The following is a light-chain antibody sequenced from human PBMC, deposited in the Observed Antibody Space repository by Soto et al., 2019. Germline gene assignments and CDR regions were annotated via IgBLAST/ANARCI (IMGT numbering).Light chain of an antibody. V-gene: IGLV1-40*01. Sequence: QSVLTQPPSVSGAPGQRVTISCTGSSSNIGAGYDVHWYQQRPGAAPKLLISANINRPSGVPDRFSGSKSGTSASLAITGLQADDEGVYYCQSYDSTLSARYVFGTGTKLTVL. CDR3: QSYDSTLSARYV. CDR2: ANI. J-gene: IGLJ1*01. CDR1: SSNIGAGYD.